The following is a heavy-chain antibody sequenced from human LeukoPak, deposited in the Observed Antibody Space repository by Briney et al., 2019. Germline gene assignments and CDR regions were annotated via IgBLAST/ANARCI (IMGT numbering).Heavy chain of an antibody. D-gene: IGHD2-2*01. CDR1: GFTFSSYW. Sequence: PGGSLRLSCAASGFTFSSYWMSWVRQAPGKGLEWVANIKQDGSERYYVDSMKGRFTISRDNSKNTLYLQMNSLRAEDTAVYYCAKDRDDIVVVPAAIESSFGMDVWGQGTTVTVSS. J-gene: IGHJ6*02. V-gene: IGHV3-7*01. CDR3: AKDRDDIVVVPAAIESSFGMDV. CDR2: IKQDGSER.